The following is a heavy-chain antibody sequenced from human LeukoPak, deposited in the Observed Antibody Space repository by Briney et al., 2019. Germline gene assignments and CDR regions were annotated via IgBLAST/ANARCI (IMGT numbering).Heavy chain of an antibody. Sequence: QAGGSLRLSCAASGFTFSTYWMSWVRQAPGKGLEWVANIKDDGSEKYFVDFVKGRFTISRDNARNSLYLQMNSLRAEDTAVYYCARVLGYGWFDPWGQGTLVTVSS. CDR1: GFTFSTYW. D-gene: IGHD5-18*01. CDR2: IKDDGSEK. V-gene: IGHV3-7*01. CDR3: ARVLGYGWFDP. J-gene: IGHJ5*02.